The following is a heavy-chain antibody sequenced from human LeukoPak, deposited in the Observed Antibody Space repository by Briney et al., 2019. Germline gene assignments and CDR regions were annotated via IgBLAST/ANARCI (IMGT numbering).Heavy chain of an antibody. D-gene: IGHD1-20*01. CDR1: GGSISSYY. Sequence: SETLSLTCTVSGGSISSYYWSWIRQPPGKGLEWIGYIYYSGSTNYNPSLKSRVTISVDTSKNQFSVKLSSVTAAGTAVYYCARVRRITGTTDFDYWGQGTLVTVSS. J-gene: IGHJ4*02. CDR3: ARVRRITGTTDFDY. V-gene: IGHV4-59*01. CDR2: IYYSGST.